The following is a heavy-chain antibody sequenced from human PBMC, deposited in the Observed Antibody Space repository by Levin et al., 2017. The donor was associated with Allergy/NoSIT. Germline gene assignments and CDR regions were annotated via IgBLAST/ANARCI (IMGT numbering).Heavy chain of an antibody. CDR3: ASDGSYDTLDI. CDR2: FSSSSTYF. Sequence: GESLKISCAASGFTFSGYTLNWARKPPGKGLGGASPFSSSSTYFYYADPLKGRFTISRDDAKNSLSLQMNSLRVEDTAVYYCASDGSYDTLDIWGQGTMVTVSS. CDR1: GFTFSGYT. V-gene: IGHV3-21*01. D-gene: IGHD6-6*01. J-gene: IGHJ3*02.